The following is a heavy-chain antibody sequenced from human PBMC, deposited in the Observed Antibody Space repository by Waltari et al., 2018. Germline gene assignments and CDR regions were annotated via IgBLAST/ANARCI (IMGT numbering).Heavy chain of an antibody. CDR3: ARNYDFWSGYWSQNYYYGMDV. Sequence: QVQLVQSGAEVKKPGSSVKVSCKASGGTFSSYAISWVRQATGQGLEWMGRIIPIFGTANYAQKFQGRVTITADKSTSTAYMELSSLRSEDTAVYYCARNYDFWSGYWSQNYYYGMDVWGQGTTVTVSS. CDR2: IIPIFGTA. V-gene: IGHV1-69*08. CDR1: GGTFSSYA. D-gene: IGHD3-3*01. J-gene: IGHJ6*02.